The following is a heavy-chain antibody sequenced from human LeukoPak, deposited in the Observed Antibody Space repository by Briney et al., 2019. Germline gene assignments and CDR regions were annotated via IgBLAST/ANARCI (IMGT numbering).Heavy chain of an antibody. CDR2: IYYSGST. V-gene: IGHV4-61*01. CDR1: GGSVSSGSYY. Sequence: PSETLSLTCTVSGGSVSSGSYYWSWIRQPPGKGLEWIGYIYYSGSTNYNPSLKSRVTISVDTSKNQFSLHLNSVTPEDTAVYYCARRLTQYDCFDPWGQGILVTVPS. D-gene: IGHD2-2*01. J-gene: IGHJ5*02. CDR3: ARRLTQYDCFDP.